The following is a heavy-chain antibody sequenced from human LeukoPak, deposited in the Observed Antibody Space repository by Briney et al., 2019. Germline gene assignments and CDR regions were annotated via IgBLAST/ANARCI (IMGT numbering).Heavy chain of an antibody. CDR1: GGSFSGYY. V-gene: IGHV4-34*01. CDR3: ARKHSYGYYAFDI. J-gene: IGHJ3*02. CDR2: INHSGST. Sequence: SETLSLTCAVYGGSFSGYYWSWIRQPPGKGLEWIGEINHSGSTNYNPSLKSRVTISVDTSKNQFSLKLSSVTAADTAVYYCARKHSYGYYAFDIWGQGTMVTVSS. D-gene: IGHD5-18*01.